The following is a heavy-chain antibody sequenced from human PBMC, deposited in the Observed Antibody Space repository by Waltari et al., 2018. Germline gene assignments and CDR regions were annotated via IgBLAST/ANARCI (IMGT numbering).Heavy chain of an antibody. Sequence: QVQLVQSGAEVKKPGASVKVSCKASGYTFTSYDINWVRQATGQGLEWMGWMNPNSGNTGYAQKFQGRVTMTRNTAISTAYMELSSLRSEDTAVYYCARDEVPAAISSGSWFDPWGQGTLVTVSS. CDR3: ARDEVPAAISSGSWFDP. D-gene: IGHD2-2*02. CDR2: MNPNSGNT. CDR1: GYTFTSYD. J-gene: IGHJ5*02. V-gene: IGHV1-8*01.